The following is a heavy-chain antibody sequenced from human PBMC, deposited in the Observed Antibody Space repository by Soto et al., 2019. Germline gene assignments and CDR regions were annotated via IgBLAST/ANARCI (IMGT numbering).Heavy chain of an antibody. CDR3: TTGMGYNPGFDY. CDR2: IKSKTDGGTT. V-gene: IGHV3-15*07. J-gene: IGHJ4*02. Sequence: GGSLRLSCAACGFTFSDAWINWVRQAPGKGLEWVGRIKSKTDGGTTDYAAPVKGRFTISRDDSKNTLYLQMNSLKTEDTAVYYCTTGMGYNPGFDYWGQGTLVTVSS. D-gene: IGHD1-1*01. CDR1: GFTFSDAW.